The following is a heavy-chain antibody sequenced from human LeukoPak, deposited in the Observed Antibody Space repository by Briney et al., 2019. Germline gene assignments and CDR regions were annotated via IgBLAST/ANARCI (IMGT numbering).Heavy chain of an antibody. J-gene: IGHJ4*02. D-gene: IGHD2-8*01. CDR2: ISSSGSTI. V-gene: IGHV3-48*03. Sequence: GGSLRLSCAASGFSFSSYEMNWVRQAPGKGLEWASHISSSGSTIYYADSVKGRFTISRDNAQNSLSLRMNSLRAEDTAVYYCARELKGSPIDYWGQGTLVTVSS. CDR1: GFSFSSYE. CDR3: ARELKGSPIDY.